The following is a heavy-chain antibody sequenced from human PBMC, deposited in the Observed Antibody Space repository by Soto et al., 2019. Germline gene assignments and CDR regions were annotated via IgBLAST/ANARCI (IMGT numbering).Heavy chain of an antibody. D-gene: IGHD5-18*01. CDR1: GFTFSNYV. V-gene: IGHV3-23*01. CDR2: ISGSGDNT. Sequence: PGGSLRLSCAASGFTFSNYVMSWVRQAPGKGLEWVSSISGSGDNTYYADSVKGRFTISRDNSKNTLFLQMNSLRAEDTAVYYCAKDESSRARGYSYGYHYYYMDVWGKGTTVTVSS. CDR3: AKDESSRARGYSYGYHYYYMDV. J-gene: IGHJ6*03.